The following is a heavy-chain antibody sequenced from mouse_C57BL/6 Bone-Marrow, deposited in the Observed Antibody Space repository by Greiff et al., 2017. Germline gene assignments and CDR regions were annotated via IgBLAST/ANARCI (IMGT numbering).Heavy chain of an antibody. D-gene: IGHD2-5*01. Sequence: QVQLQQPGAELVRPGSSVKLSCKASGYTFTSYWMHWVKQRPIHGLEWIGNIDPSDSETHYNQKFKDKATLTVDKSSSTAYMQLSSLTSEDSAVYYCAREGDSNCSYWYFDVWGTGTTVTVSS. CDR3: AREGDSNCSYWYFDV. CDR1: GYTFTSYW. CDR2: IDPSDSET. V-gene: IGHV1-52*01. J-gene: IGHJ1*03.